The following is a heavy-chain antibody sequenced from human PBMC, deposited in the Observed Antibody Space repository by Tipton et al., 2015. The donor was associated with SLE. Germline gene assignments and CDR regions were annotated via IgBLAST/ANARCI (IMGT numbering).Heavy chain of an antibody. Sequence: QVQLVQSGPEVKKPGASVEVSCKASGYTFTSHQMHWVRRAPGQGLEWMGWISGYNGNTNYAQKFQGKVTMTRDTATSTAYMELTSLRSDDTAVYYCARQRITIFGVDSYGLDVWGQGTAVNVTS. D-gene: IGHD3-3*01. V-gene: IGHV1-18*04. CDR1: GYTFTSHQ. CDR2: ISGYNGNT. J-gene: IGHJ6*02. CDR3: ARQRITIFGVDSYGLDV.